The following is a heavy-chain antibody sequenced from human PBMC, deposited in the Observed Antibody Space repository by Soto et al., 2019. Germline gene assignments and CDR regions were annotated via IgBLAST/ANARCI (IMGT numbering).Heavy chain of an antibody. CDR3: ARDRSTYGGGGTGEVKENWFDP. Sequence: SETLSLTCTVSCGSISHYYWSWIRQSPGKGLEWIGYAYYSGSTDYNPSLKSRVTMSVDTSKNQVSLKLNSVTTADTAVYYCARDRSTYGGGGTGEVKENWFDPWGPGTLVTVSS. CDR2: AYYSGST. D-gene: IGHD2-8*01. V-gene: IGHV4-59*01. CDR1: CGSISHYY. J-gene: IGHJ5*02.